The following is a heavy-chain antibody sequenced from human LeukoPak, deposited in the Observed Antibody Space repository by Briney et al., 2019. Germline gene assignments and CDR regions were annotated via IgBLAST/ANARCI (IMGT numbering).Heavy chain of an antibody. D-gene: IGHD1-1*01. J-gene: IGHJ6*02. V-gene: IGHV1-18*01. CDR3: ARIRVSQLERRGPKTDYYYYGMDV. CDR1: GYTFTSYG. Sequence: ASVKVSRKASGYTFTSYGISWVRQAPGQGLEWMGWISAYNGNTNYAQKLQGRVTMTTDTSTSTAYMELRSLRSDDTAVYYCARIRVSQLERRGPKTDYYYYGMDVWGQGTTVTVSS. CDR2: ISAYNGNT.